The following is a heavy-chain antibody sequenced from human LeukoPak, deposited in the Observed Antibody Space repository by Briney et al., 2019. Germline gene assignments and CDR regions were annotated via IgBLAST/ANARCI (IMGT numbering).Heavy chain of an antibody. Sequence: GASVNVSCKASGGTFSSYAISWVRQAPGQGLEWMGGIIPIFGTANYARKFQGRVTITADESTSTAYMELSSLRSEDTAVYYCARALVGATTLDLWGRGTLVTVSS. CDR3: ARALVGATTLDL. V-gene: IGHV1-69*01. D-gene: IGHD1-26*01. CDR2: IIPIFGTA. CDR1: GGTFSSYA. J-gene: IGHJ2*01.